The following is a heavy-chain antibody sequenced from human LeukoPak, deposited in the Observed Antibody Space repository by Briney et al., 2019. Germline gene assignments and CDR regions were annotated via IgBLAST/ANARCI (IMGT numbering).Heavy chain of an antibody. CDR2: ISDDGYNK. Sequence: GRSLRLSCAASGFTFSSYGMHWVRQAPGKGLEWVAVISDDGYNKYYADSVKGRSTISRDNFNNALHLQVNSLRAEDTAVYYCARDPLYGDYYFDYWGQGTLVTVSS. D-gene: IGHD4-17*01. V-gene: IGHV3-30*03. CDR3: ARDPLYGDYYFDY. CDR1: GFTFSSYG. J-gene: IGHJ4*02.